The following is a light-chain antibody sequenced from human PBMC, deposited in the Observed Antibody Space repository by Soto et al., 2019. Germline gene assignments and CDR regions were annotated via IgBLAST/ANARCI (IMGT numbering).Light chain of an antibody. CDR1: RRLTRW. V-gene: IGKV1-5*03. CDR2: ETS. CDR3: QQYSTFWT. Sequence: DIQISEPPSTMSASVRYTVNITCRASRRLTRWVASYQQKPGKAPQLXIYETSILHSAVTSRFSGSGSGADFILPISRLQPDDIATYECQQYSTFWTFGQGTKVDIK. J-gene: IGKJ1*01.